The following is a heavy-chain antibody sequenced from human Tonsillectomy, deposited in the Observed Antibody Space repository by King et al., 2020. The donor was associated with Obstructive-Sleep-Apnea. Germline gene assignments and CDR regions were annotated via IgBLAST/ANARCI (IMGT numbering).Heavy chain of an antibody. V-gene: IGHV1-46*01. CDR2: INPSGGST. Sequence: VQLVESGAEVKKPGASVKVSCKASGYTFTSYYMHWVRQAPGQGLEWMGIINPSGGSTSYAQKFQGRVTMTRYTSTSTVYMELSSLRSEDTAVYYCARDHRLLWFGEFYYYFDYWGQGTLVTVSS. CDR1: GYTFTSYY. J-gene: IGHJ4*02. CDR3: ARDHRLLWFGEFYYYFDY. D-gene: IGHD3-10*01.